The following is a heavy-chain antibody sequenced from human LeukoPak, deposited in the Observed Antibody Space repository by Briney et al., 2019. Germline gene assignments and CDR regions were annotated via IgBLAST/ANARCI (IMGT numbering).Heavy chain of an antibody. Sequence: GGSLRLSCAASGFTFSTSWMHWVRQAPGKGLVWVSRISSDGSITDYADCVKGRFTISRDNSKNTLYLQMNSLRAEDTAVYHCARGPAGYNWGQGTLVTVSS. CDR1: GFTFSTSW. J-gene: IGHJ4*02. D-gene: IGHD1-1*01. V-gene: IGHV3-74*01. CDR3: ARGPAGYN. CDR2: ISSDGSIT.